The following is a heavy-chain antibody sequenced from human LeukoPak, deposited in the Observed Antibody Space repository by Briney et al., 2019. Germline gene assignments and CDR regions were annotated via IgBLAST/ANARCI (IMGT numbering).Heavy chain of an antibody. CDR3: AREAAGSTPVEFDY. CDR2: ISTIGSTI. Sequence: GGSLRLSCAASGFTFSSYEMHWVRQAPGKGLEWVSYISTIGSTIYYADSVKGRFTISRDNAKNSLYLQMNSLTAEDTAVYYCAREAAGSTPVEFDYWGQGTLVSVSS. J-gene: IGHJ4*02. V-gene: IGHV3-48*03. D-gene: IGHD6-25*01. CDR1: GFTFSSYE.